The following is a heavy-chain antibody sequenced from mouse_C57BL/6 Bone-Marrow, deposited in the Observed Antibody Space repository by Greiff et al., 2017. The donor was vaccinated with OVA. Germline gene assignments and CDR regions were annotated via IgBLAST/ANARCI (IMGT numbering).Heavy chain of an antibody. D-gene: IGHD6-5*01. V-gene: IGHV1-59*01. Sequence: QVQLQQPGAELVRPGTSVKLSCKASGYTFTSYWMHWVKQRPGQGLEWIGVIDPSDSYTNYNQKFKGKATLTVDTSSSTAYMQLSSLTSEDSAVYYCAREDPYSFMDYWGQGTSVTVSS. CDR1: GYTFTSYW. J-gene: IGHJ4*01. CDR2: IDPSDSYT. CDR3: AREDPYSFMDY.